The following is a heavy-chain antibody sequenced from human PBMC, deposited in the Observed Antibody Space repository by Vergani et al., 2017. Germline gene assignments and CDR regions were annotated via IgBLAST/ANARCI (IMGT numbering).Heavy chain of an antibody. CDR3: ARGGQWLVPFDY. V-gene: IGHV4-34*01. D-gene: IGHD6-19*01. CDR2: INHSRST. CDR1: GGSFSGYY. Sequence: QVQLQQWGAGLLKPSETLSLTCAVYGGSFSGYYWSWIRQPPGKGLEWIGEINHSRSTNYNPSLKSRVTISVDTSNNQFSLKLSSVTAADTAVYYCARGGQWLVPFDYWGQGTLVTVSS. J-gene: IGHJ4*02.